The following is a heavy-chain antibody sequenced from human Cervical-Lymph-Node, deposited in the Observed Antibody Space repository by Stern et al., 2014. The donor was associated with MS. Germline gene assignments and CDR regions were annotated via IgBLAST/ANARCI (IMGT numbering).Heavy chain of an antibody. V-gene: IGHV1-2*06. Sequence: VQLVQSGAEVKKPGASVKVSCKASGYRFSNFYLHWLRQAPGQGLQWIGRIDPGSGATSSSQTFQGRLTMTRDRSITTAYLELSGLRSDDTAVYYCARIYCSGDECYHSFDTWGQGTLVTVSS. CDR1: GYRFSNFY. D-gene: IGHD3-16*02. CDR2: IDPGSGAT. CDR3: ARIYCSGDECYHSFDT. J-gene: IGHJ4*02.